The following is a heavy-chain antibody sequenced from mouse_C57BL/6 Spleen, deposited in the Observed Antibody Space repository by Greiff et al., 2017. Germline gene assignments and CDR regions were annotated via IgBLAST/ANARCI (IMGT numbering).Heavy chain of an antibody. CDR3: ARPSYYYDDENFDY. CDR1: GYTFTSYW. D-gene: IGHD2-4*01. V-gene: IGHV1-55*01. Sequence: QVQLQQPGAELVKPGASVKMSCKASGYTFTSYWITWVKQRPGQGLEWIGDIYPGSGSTNYNEKFKSKATLTVDTSSSTAYMQLSSLTSEDSAVYYCARPSYYYDDENFDYWGQGTTRTVSS. CDR2: IYPGSGST. J-gene: IGHJ2*01.